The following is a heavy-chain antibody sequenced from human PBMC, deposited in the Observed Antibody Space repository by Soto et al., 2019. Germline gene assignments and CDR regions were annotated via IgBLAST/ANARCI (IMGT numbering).Heavy chain of an antibody. J-gene: IGHJ6*02. CDR1: GFSFEDYA. D-gene: IGHD3-22*01. CDR3: GKDRDGGYNAMDV. Sequence: EVQLVESGGGLVQPGRSLRLSCAASGFSFEDYAMHWVRQAPGKGLEWVSGISWNSGSIGYVDSVKGRFTISRDNAKNFLYLQMNSLRPEDTALYFCGKDRDGGYNAMDVWGQGTTVTVSS. V-gene: IGHV3-9*01. CDR2: ISWNSGSI.